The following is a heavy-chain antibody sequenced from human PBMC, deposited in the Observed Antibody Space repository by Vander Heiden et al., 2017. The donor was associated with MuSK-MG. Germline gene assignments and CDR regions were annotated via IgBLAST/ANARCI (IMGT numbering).Heavy chain of an antibody. CDR1: GFTFSSHA. CDR2: ISYDGSNK. D-gene: IGHD3-22*01. J-gene: IGHJ4*02. V-gene: IGHV3-30-3*01. CDR3: ARDRNYDSSGRGIFGY. Sequence: QVQLVESGGGVVQPGRSLRLSCAAPGFTFSSHAMHWVRQAPGKGLEWVAVISYDGSNKYYADSVKGRFTISRDNSKNTLYLQMNSLRAEDTAVYYCARDRNYDSSGRGIFGYWGQGTLVTVSS.